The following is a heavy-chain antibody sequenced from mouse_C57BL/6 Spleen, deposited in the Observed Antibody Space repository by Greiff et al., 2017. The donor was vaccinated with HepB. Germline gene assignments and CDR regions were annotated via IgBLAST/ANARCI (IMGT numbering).Heavy chain of an antibody. CDR3: ARSAYDGYYGDY. CDR2: IYPGDGDT. D-gene: IGHD2-3*01. Sequence: VQLQQSGPELVKPGASVKISCKASGYAFSSSWMNWVKQRPGKGLEWIGRIYPGDGDTNYNGKFKGKATLTADKSSSTAYMQLSRLTSEDSAVYFCARSAYDGYYGDYWGQGTTLTVSS. J-gene: IGHJ2*01. V-gene: IGHV1-82*01. CDR1: GYAFSSSW.